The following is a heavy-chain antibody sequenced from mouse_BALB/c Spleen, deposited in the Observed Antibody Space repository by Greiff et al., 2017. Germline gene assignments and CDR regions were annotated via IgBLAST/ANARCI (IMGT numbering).Heavy chain of an antibody. CDR3: ARSLYGSSRYWYFDV. V-gene: IGHV1-14*01. CDR2: INPYNDGT. J-gene: IGHJ1*01. Sequence: EVKLMESGPELVKPGASVKMSCKASGYTFTSYVMHWVKQKPGQGLEWIGYINPYNDGTKYNEKFKGKATLTSDKSSSTAYMELSSLTSEDSAVYYCARSLYGSSRYWYFDVWGAGTTVTVSS. CDR1: GYTFTSYV. D-gene: IGHD1-1*01.